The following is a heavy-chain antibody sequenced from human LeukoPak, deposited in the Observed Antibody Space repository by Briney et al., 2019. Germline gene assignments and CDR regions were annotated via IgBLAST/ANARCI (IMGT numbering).Heavy chain of an antibody. CDR3: ALAIVVVPAQLTGAFDI. V-gene: IGHV1-69*06. CDR1: GGTFSSYA. D-gene: IGHD2-2*01. CDR2: IIPIFDTT. J-gene: IGHJ3*02. Sequence: SVKVSCKASGGTFSSYAISWVRQAPGQGLEWMGGIIPIFDTTNYAQKFQGRVTITADTSTSTAYMELSSLRFEDTAVYYCALAIVVVPAQLTGAFDIWGQGTMVTVSS.